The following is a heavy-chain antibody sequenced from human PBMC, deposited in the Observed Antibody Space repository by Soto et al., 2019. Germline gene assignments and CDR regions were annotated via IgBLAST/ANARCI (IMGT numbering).Heavy chain of an antibody. CDR3: AKDLSTSGSLYYFDC. J-gene: IGHJ4*02. V-gene: IGHV3-74*01. D-gene: IGHD1-26*01. CDR1: GFTLSGYW. Sequence: GGSLRLSCAASGFTLSGYWMHWVRQAPGKGLVWVSRINSDGSGISYADSVRGRFTISRDNAKNSLYLQMNSLRPEDTALYYCAKDLSTSGSLYYFDCWGQGALVTVSS. CDR2: INSDGSGI.